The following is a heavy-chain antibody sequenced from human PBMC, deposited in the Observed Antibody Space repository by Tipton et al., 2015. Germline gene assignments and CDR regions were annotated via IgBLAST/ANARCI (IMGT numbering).Heavy chain of an antibody. V-gene: IGHV1-46*01. CDR3: ARVWGGPGSGTYFYY. D-gene: IGHD3-10*01. CDR1: GYTLTSYY. Sequence: QVQLVQSGAEVKKPGASVKVSCKASGYTLTSYYMHWVRQAPGQGLEWMGVINPSGGSTNYARKIQGRVTITWDTSTSTVYMELSSLRSEDTAVYYCARVWGGPGSGTYFYYWGQGTLVTVSS. CDR2: INPSGGST. J-gene: IGHJ4*02.